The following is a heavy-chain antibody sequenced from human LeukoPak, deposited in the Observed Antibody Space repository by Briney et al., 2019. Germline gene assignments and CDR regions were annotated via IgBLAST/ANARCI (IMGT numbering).Heavy chain of an antibody. V-gene: IGHV3-53*04. CDR3: ARGGHCSSTSCYALDY. CDR1: GFTVSSNY. CDR2: IYSGGST. Sequence: GGSLRLSCAASGFTVSSNYMSWVRQAPGKGLEWVSVIYSGGSTYYADSVKGRFTISRHNSKNTLYLQMNSLRAEDTAVYYCARGGHCSSTSCYALDYWGQGTLVTVSS. D-gene: IGHD2-2*01. J-gene: IGHJ4*02.